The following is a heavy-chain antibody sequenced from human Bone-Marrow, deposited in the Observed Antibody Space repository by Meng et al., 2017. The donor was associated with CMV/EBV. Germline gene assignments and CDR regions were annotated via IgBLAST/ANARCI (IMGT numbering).Heavy chain of an antibody. V-gene: IGHV3-33*06. J-gene: IGHJ4*02. Sequence: GESLKISCAASGFTFSSYGMHWVRQAPGKGLEWVAVIWYDGSNKYYADSVKGRFTISRDNSKNTLYLQMNSLRAEDTAVYYYAKDLGDIVVVVALDYWGQGTLVTVSS. CDR2: IWYDGSNK. CDR1: GFTFSSYG. D-gene: IGHD2-15*01. CDR3: AKDLGDIVVVVALDY.